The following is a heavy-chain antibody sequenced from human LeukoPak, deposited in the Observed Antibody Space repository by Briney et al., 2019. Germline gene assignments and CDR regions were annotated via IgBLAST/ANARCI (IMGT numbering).Heavy chain of an antibody. CDR3: ARDQMSDFWSALPLPNWFDP. V-gene: IGHV7-4-1*02. CDR2: INTNTGNP. J-gene: IGHJ5*02. CDR1: GYTFTSYA. D-gene: IGHD3-3*01. Sequence: ASVKVSCKASGYTFTSYAMNWVRQAPGQGLEWMGWINTNTGNPTYAQGFTGWFVFSLDTSVSTAYLQISSLKAEDTAVYYCARDQMSDFWSALPLPNWFDPWGQGTLVTVSS.